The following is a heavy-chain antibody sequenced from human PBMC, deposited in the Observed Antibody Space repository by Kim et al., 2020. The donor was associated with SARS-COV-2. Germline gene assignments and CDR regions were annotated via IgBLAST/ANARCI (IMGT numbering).Heavy chain of an antibody. CDR2: T. J-gene: IGHJ4*02. V-gene: IGHV3-23*01. Sequence: TSYADSVKSRFTISRDNSNNALYLQMDSLRAEDTAIYYCAKDWFDYWGQGTLVTVSS. CDR3: AKDWFDY.